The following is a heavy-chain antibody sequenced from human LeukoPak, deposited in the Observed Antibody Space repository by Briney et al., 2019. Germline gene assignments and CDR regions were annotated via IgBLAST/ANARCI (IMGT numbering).Heavy chain of an antibody. J-gene: IGHJ3*02. CDR3: ARRRRIVGATPGAFDI. CDR2: INHSGST. D-gene: IGHD1-26*01. V-gene: IGHV4-34*01. CDR1: GGSFSGYY. Sequence: SETLSLTCAVYGGSFSGYYWGWIRQPPGKGLEWIGEINHSGSTNYNPSLKSRVTISVDTSKNQFSLKLSSVTAADTAVYYCARRRRIVGATPGAFDIWGQGTMVTVSS.